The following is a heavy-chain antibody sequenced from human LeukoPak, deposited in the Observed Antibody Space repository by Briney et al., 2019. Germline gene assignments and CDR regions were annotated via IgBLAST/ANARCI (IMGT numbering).Heavy chain of an antibody. J-gene: IGHJ4*02. CDR3: ARDGWGRYDFWSGYLY. CDR2: INWNGGGT. D-gene: IGHD3-3*01. Sequence: GGSLRLSCAASGFTFDDYGMSWVRQAPGKGLEWVSGINWNGGGTGYADSVKGRFTISRDNAKNSLYLQMNSLRAEDTALYYCARDGWGRYDFWSGYLYWGQGTLVTVSS. V-gene: IGHV3-20*04. CDR1: GFTFDDYG.